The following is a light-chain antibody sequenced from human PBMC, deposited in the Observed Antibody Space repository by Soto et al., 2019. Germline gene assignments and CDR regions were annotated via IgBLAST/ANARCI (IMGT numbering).Light chain of an antibody. CDR3: LQTYSPPLA. Sequence: DIQMTQSPSSLSASVGDRVTITCRASQRISAYLNWYQQKPGEAPKLLIFDVSVLESGVPSRFSGSGSETDFTLSITSLQPEDFETYYCLQTYSPPLAFGPGTTVDFK. CDR1: QRISAY. J-gene: IGKJ3*01. CDR2: DVS. V-gene: IGKV1-39*01.